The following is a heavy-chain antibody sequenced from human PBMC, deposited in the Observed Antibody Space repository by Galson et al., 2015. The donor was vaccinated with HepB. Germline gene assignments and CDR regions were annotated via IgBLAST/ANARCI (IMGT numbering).Heavy chain of an antibody. CDR1: GHTFNDYD. Sequence: SVKVSCKASGHTFNDYDIEWVRQATGQGLEWMGWMNPMSGYTVYAQRFQGRVTLTRNTSINTAYMELSSLTSEDTAVYYCARKNSTASYDYWGQGTLITVSS. J-gene: IGHJ4*02. CDR2: MNPMSGYT. CDR3: ARKNSTASYDY. D-gene: IGHD6-13*01. V-gene: IGHV1-8*01.